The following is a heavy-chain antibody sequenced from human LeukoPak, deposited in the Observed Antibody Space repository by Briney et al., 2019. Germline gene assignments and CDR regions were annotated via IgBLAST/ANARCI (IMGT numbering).Heavy chain of an antibody. CDR2: ISGSGDKT. CDR3: ARRGGADGWGAFDI. V-gene: IGHV3-23*01. D-gene: IGHD5-24*01. J-gene: IGHJ3*02. CDR1: GFTFDDYA. Sequence: PGGSLRLSCAASGFTFDDYAMNWVRQVPGKGLEWVSTISGSGDKTFFADSVKGRFTISRDNSKNTLDLQMSSLRVEDTAVYYCARRGGADGWGAFDIWGQGTVVTVSS.